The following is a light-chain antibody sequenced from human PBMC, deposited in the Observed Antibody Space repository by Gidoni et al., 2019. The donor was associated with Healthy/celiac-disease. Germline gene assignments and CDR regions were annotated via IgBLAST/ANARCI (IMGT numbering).Light chain of an antibody. CDR2: GAS. CDR3: QQYGSSLT. J-gene: IGKJ4*01. CDR1: QSVSSSY. Sequence: EIVLTQSPGTLSLSPGERATRSCRASQSVSSSYLAWYQQKPGQAPRLLIYGASSRATGIPARFSGSGSGTDFTLTISRLEPEDFAVYYFQQYGSSLTFRGGAKVEIK. V-gene: IGKV3-20*01.